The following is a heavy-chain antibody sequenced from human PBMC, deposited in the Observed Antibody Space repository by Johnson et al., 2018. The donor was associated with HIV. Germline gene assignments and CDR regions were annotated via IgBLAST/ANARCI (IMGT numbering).Heavy chain of an antibody. CDR1: GFTFSNAW. Sequence: VQLVESGGGLVKPGGSLRLSCAASGFTFSNAWMSWVRQAPGKGLEWVGRIHSNTDGGTTDYAAPVKGRFTISRDDSKHTLYLQMNSLNTEDTAVYYCTTGPTDAFDIWGQGTMVTVSS. CDR3: TTGPTDAFDI. J-gene: IGHJ3*02. CDR2: IHSNTDGGTT. V-gene: IGHV3-15*01.